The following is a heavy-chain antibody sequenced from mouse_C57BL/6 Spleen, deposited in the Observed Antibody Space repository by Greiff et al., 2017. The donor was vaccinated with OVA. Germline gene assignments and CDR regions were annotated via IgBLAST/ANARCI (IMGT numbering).Heavy chain of an antibody. CDR3: ASKELGLWFAY. CDR1: GFTFSDYG. Sequence: EVQLVESGGGLVKPGGSLKLSCAASGFTFSDYGMHWVRQAPEKGLEWVAYISSGSSTIYYADTVKGRFTISRDNAKNTLFLQMTSLRSEDTAMYYCASKELGLWFAYWGQGTLVTVSA. D-gene: IGHD4-1*01. J-gene: IGHJ3*01. V-gene: IGHV5-17*01. CDR2: ISSGSSTI.